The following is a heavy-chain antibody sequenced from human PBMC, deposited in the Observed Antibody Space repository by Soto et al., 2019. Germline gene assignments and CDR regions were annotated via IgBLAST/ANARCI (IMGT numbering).Heavy chain of an antibody. CDR1: GGSISSYY. CDR3: ARLSNYYDSSGYYYARLFDY. Sequence: PSETLSLTCTVSGGSISSYYWSWIRQPPGKGLEWIGYIYYSGSTNYSPSLKSRVTISVDTSKNQFSLKLSSVTAADTAVYYCARLSNYYDSSGYYYARLFDYWGQGTLVTVSS. V-gene: IGHV4-59*01. CDR2: IYYSGST. D-gene: IGHD3-22*01. J-gene: IGHJ4*02.